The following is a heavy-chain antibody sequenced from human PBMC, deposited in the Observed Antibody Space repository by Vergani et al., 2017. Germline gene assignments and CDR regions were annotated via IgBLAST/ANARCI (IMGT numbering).Heavy chain of an antibody. CDR3: AKYCGGDCYPGVDY. Sequence: EVQLLESGGGLVQPGGSLRLSCAASGFTFSSYAMSWVRQAPGKGLEWVSAISGSGGSTYYADSVKGRFTISRDNPKNTLYLQMNSLRAEDTAVYYCAKYCGGDCYPGVDYWGQGTLVTVSS. CDR2: ISGSGGST. V-gene: IGHV3-23*01. CDR1: GFTFSSYA. D-gene: IGHD2-21*02. J-gene: IGHJ4*02.